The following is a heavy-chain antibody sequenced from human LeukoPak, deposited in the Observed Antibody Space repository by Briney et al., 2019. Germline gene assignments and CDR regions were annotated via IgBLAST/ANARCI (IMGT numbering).Heavy chain of an antibody. D-gene: IGHD5-18*01. CDR3: ARRGYSYGLPYYFDY. V-gene: IGHV1-69*04. CDR1: GGTFSSYA. Sequence: ASVKVSCKASGGTFSSYAISWVRQAPGQGLEWMGRIIPILGIANYAQKFQGRVTITADKSTRTAYMELSSLRSEDTAVYYCARRGYSYGLPYYFDYWGQGTLVTVSS. J-gene: IGHJ4*02. CDR2: IIPILGIA.